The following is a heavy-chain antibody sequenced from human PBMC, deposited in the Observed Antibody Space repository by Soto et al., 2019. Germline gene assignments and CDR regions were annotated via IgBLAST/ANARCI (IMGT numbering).Heavy chain of an antibody. D-gene: IGHD2-2*03. CDR3: ARVDRAGLDAFDI. J-gene: IGHJ3*02. V-gene: IGHV4-4*02. CDR2: IHHSGST. CDR1: SGSVSSSSW. Sequence: SETLSLTCAVSSGSVSSSSWWSWVRQPPGKGLEWIGEIHHSGSTNYNPSLKSRVTISVDKSKNQFSLNLNSVTAADTAVYYCARVDRAGLDAFDIWGQGTMVTVSS.